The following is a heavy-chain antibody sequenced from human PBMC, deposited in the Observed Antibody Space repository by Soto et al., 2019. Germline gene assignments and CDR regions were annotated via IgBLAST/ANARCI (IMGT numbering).Heavy chain of an antibody. J-gene: IGHJ5*02. V-gene: IGHV3-66*04. Sequence: EVQLVESGGGLIQRGGSLRLSCAVSGFSVSSNYMSWVRHAPGKGLERVSVIYSDGSTYYADSVKGRFTISRDNSKNTLYLQMNSLRAEDTAVYYCAQHDWFDPWGQGTLVTVSS. CDR3: AQHDWFDP. CDR1: GFSVSSNY. CDR2: IYSDGST.